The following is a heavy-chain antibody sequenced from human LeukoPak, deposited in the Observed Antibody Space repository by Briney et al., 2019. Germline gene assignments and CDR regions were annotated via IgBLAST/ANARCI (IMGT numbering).Heavy chain of an antibody. D-gene: IGHD2-15*01. Sequence: KSSQTLSLTCTLSGDPIINGDYYWSWIRQPPGKDLEWIGQTHYSGSTNYKASLKSRVIISVDTSKNQFSLKLISATAADTAVYYCARGSYGDYSYFDYWGQGSLATVSS. V-gene: IGHV4-30-4*08. CDR2: THYSGST. CDR3: ARGSYGDYSYFDY. J-gene: IGHJ4*02. CDR1: GDPIINGDYY.